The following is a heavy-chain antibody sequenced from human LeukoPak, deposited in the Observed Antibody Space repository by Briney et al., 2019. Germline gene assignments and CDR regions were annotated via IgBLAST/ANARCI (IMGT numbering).Heavy chain of an antibody. D-gene: IGHD6-19*01. V-gene: IGHV4-39*01. CDR2: IYYSGST. Sequence: PSETLSLTCTVSGGSISSSRDYWGWIRQPPGKGLEGIGSIYYSGSTYYNPSLKSRVTISVDTSKNQFSLKLSSVTAADTAVYYCARHAEIAVAGPIDYWGQGTLLTVSS. CDR1: GGSISSSRDY. J-gene: IGHJ4*02. CDR3: ARHAEIAVAGPIDY.